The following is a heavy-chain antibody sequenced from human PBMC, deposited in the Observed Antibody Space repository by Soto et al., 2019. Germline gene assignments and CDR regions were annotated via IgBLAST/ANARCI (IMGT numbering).Heavy chain of an antibody. D-gene: IGHD1-7*01. CDR1: GDSISAYS. J-gene: IGHJ5*02. Sequence: SETLSLTCTVSGDSISAYSWSWVRQPPGKGLEWIGNIHYNGNTKYNPSLKSRVTMSVDTSKNQFSLKLNSVTAADTAVYYCARANWNYGPFDPWGQGTLVTVSS. V-gene: IGHV4-59*01. CDR3: ARANWNYGPFDP. CDR2: IHYNGNT.